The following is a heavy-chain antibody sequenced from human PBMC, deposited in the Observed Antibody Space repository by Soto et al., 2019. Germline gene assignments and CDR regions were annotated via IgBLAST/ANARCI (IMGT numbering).Heavy chain of an antibody. Sequence: LRLSCAASGFPFSSTDMTWVRQAPGKGLDWVSTIDGSGGTTYYADSVKGRFTISRDNSMNTVYLQMNSLRADDTALYYCAKNSGWFNTWGQGALVTVSS. CDR1: GFPFSSTD. J-gene: IGHJ5*02. CDR2: IDGSGGTT. D-gene: IGHD3-10*01. V-gene: IGHV3-23*01. CDR3: AKNSGWFNT.